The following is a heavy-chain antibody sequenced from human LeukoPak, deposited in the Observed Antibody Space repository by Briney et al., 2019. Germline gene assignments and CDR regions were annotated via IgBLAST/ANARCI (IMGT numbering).Heavy chain of an antibody. J-gene: IGHJ4*02. V-gene: IGHV4-59*08. D-gene: IGHD6-19*01. CDR1: GGSISSYY. CDR2: IYDSGST. CDR3: ARHRRVAGGLVDY. Sequence: PSETLSLTCTASGGSISSYYWSWIRQPPGKGLEWIGYIYDSGSTNYNPSLMSRVTISVDTSKNQFSLKLSSVTAADTAVYYCARHRRVAGGLVDYWGQGTLVTVSS.